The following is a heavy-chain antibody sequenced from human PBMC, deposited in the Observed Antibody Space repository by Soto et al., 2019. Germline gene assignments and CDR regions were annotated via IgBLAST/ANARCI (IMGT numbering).Heavy chain of an antibody. CDR1: GFNFNDYY. D-gene: IGHD6-25*01. CDR3: ARGGLRGGRFIY. CDR2: IDTTGSTI. J-gene: IGHJ4*02. V-gene: IGHV3-11*01. Sequence: QVQLVQSGGGLVKPGGSLRLSCAASGFNFNDYYMSWIRQAPGKGLEWLSYIDTTGSTIYHADAVKGRFTISRENAQNSLFLQMNSLRAEDTAMYYCARGGLRGGRFIYWGQGALVTVSS.